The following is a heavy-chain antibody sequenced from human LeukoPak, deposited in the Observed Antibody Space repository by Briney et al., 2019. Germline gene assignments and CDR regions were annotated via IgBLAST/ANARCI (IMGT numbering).Heavy chain of an antibody. D-gene: IGHD3-22*01. J-gene: IGHJ4*02. Sequence: SETLSPTCTVSGGSISSYYWSWIRQPPGKGLEWIGYIYYSGSTNYNPSLKSRVTISVDTSKNQFSLKLSSVTAADTAVYYCARGGNYYDSSGYYYFDYWGQGTLVTVSS. CDR2: IYYSGST. CDR1: GGSISSYY. CDR3: ARGGNYYDSSGYYYFDY. V-gene: IGHV4-59*01.